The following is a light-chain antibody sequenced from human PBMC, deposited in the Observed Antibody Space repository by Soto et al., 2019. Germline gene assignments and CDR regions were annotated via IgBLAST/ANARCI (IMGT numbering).Light chain of an antibody. V-gene: IGLV2-23*02. Sequence: QSALTQPASVSGSPGQSFTISCTGTSSDVGSYNLVSWYQQYPGKAPRLLVSEVTKRPSGVSDRFSGSKSGNTASLTISGLQAEDESDYYCCSYAGSNTWVFGGGTKLTVL. CDR1: SSDVGSYNL. CDR2: EVT. CDR3: CSYAGSNTWV. J-gene: IGLJ3*02.